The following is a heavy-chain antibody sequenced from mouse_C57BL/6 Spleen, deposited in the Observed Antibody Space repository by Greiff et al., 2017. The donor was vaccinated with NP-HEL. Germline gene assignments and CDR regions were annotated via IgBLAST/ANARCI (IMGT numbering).Heavy chain of an antibody. V-gene: IGHV5-17*01. J-gene: IGHJ2*01. D-gene: IGHD1-1*01. CDR3: ARTYYYGSSDY. Sequence: EVKLVESGGGLVKPGGSLKLSCAASGFTFSDYGMHWVRQAPEKGLEWVAYISSGSSTIYYADTVKGQFTISRDNAKNTLFLQMTSLRSEDTAMYYCARTYYYGSSDYWGQGTTLTVSS. CDR1: GFTFSDYG. CDR2: ISSGSSTI.